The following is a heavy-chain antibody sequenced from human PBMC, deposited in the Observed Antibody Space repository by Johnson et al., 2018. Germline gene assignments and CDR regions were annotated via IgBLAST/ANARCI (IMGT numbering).Heavy chain of an antibody. CDR1: GFTLSSYN. D-gene: IGHD3-10*01. CDR3: AREVIAYSYMVV. CDR2: ITSSGGDI. Sequence: VQLVQSGGGLVKPGGSLRLSCTASGFTLSSYNMNWVRQPPGKGLEWVSSITSSGGDIYYADSVKGRFTISRDNAKNPRYLQTNSLRAEDTAVYYCAREVIAYSYMVVWGKGTAVTVSS. V-gene: IGHV3-21*01. J-gene: IGHJ6*03.